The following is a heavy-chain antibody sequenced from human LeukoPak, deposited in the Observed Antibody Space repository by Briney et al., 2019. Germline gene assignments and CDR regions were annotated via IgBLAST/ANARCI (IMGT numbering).Heavy chain of an antibody. J-gene: IGHJ4*02. V-gene: IGHV2-5*01. CDR3: AHATYYYDSSGYYYRDFDY. CDR1: GFSLSTGGVG. CDR2: IYWNDDK. Sequence: SGPTLVKPTQTLTLTCTSSGFSLSTGGVGVGWIRQPPGKALEWLALIYWNDDKRYSPSLKSRLTITKDTSKNQVVLTMTNMDPVDTATYYCAHATYYYDSSGYYYRDFDYWGQGTLVTVSS. D-gene: IGHD3-22*01.